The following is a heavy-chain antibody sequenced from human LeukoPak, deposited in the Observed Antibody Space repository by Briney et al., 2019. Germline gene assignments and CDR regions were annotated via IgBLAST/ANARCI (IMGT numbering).Heavy chain of an antibody. V-gene: IGHV3-7*01. Sequence: GGSLRLSCAASRFTFSGSWMTWVRQAPGKGPEWVANINQDGGVKGYLDSVQGRFAISRDNAKNSLYLQMNSLRAEDTAIYFCARDRAYTTFDYWGQGTLVTVSS. CDR1: RFTFSGSW. D-gene: IGHD2-2*02. J-gene: IGHJ4*02. CDR2: INQDGGVK. CDR3: ARDRAYTTFDY.